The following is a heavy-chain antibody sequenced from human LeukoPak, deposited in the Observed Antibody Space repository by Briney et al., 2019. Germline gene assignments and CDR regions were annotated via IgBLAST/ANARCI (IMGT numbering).Heavy chain of an antibody. CDR1: EFIFSDYW. D-gene: IGHD3-10*01. Sequence: GGSLRLSCVASEFIFSDYWMSWVRQAPGKGLEWVANIKQGGREEEYVGSVKGRFAISRDDAKSTLYLQMDSLSGDDTAVYYCARDNGGWLDSWGRGTLVIVSS. CDR3: ARDNGGWLDS. J-gene: IGHJ5*01. V-gene: IGHV3-7*03. CDR2: IKQGGREE.